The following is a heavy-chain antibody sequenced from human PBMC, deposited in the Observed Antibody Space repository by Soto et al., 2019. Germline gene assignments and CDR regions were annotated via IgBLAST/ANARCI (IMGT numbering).Heavy chain of an antibody. V-gene: IGHV3-53*01. J-gene: IGHJ1*01. Sequence: LRLSCAASGFTVSSNYMSWVRQAPGKGLEWVSVIYSGGSTYYADSVKGRFTISRHNSKNTLYLQMNSLRAEDTAVYYCAKGVPGIAVAGPGYFQHWGQGTLVTVDS. CDR1: GFTVSSNY. CDR3: AKGVPGIAVAGPGYFQH. D-gene: IGHD6-19*01. CDR2: IYSGGST.